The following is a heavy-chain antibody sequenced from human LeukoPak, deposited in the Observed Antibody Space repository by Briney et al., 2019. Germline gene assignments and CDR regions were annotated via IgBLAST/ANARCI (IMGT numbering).Heavy chain of an antibody. CDR3: RSVPFGYGMDV. CDR1: GFTFSTFY. V-gene: IGHV3-11*03. J-gene: IGHJ6*02. Sequence: GGSLRLSCAASGFTFSTFYMSWVRQAPGKGLEWVSYISGSGDYTLYATSVRGRFTISRDNANESAYLEMSNLRAEDTAVYYCRSVPFGYGMDVWGQGTTVIVSS. CDR2: ISGSGDYT. D-gene: IGHD3-3*01.